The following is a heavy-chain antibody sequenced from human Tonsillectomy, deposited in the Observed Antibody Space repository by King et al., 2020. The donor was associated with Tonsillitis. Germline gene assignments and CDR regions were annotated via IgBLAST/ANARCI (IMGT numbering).Heavy chain of an antibody. Sequence: VQLVESGGGLVQPGGSLRLSCAASGFTFSSYAMSWVRQAPGKGLEWVSAISGSGGSTYYADSVKGRFTISGDNYKNTLYLQMNSLRAEDTAVYYCENSGKVYDFWSGYSKDFDYWGQGTLVTVSS. V-gene: IGHV3-23*04. D-gene: IGHD3-3*01. J-gene: IGHJ4*02. CDR3: ENSGKVYDFWSGYSKDFDY. CDR1: GFTFSSYA. CDR2: ISGSGGST.